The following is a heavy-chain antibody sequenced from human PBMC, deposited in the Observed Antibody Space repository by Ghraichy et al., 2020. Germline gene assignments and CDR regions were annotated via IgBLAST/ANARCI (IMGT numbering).Heavy chain of an antibody. V-gene: IGHV3-30*02. D-gene: IGHD3-22*01. CDR2: IRYDITTK. J-gene: IGHJ4*02. CDR3: AKDRAADSSGFDY. CDR1: GLTFSIYG. Sequence: GGSLRLSCAASGLTFSIYGMHWVRQAPGKGLEWVAFIRYDITTKYYADSVKGRFTISRDNSKNTLYLQMNSLRGDDTAVYYCAKDRAADSSGFDYWGQGTLVSVSS.